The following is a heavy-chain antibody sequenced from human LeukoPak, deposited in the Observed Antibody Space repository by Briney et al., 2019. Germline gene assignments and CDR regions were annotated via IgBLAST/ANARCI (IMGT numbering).Heavy chain of an antibody. CDR1: GGSFSGHY. CDR2: INHSGST. J-gene: IGHJ4*02. Sequence: SETLSLTCAVYGGSFSGHYWSWIRQPPGKGLEWIGEINHSGSTNYNPSLKSRVTISVDTSKNQFSLKLSSVTAADTAVYYCARDLWVTGTTGPDYWGQGTLVTVSS. V-gene: IGHV4-34*01. D-gene: IGHD1-7*01. CDR3: ARDLWVTGTTGPDY.